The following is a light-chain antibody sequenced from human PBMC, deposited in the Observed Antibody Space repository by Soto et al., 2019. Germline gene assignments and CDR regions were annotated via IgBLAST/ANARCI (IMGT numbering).Light chain of an antibody. CDR3: QHYFTTPRT. J-gene: IGKJ2*01. Sequence: DIVMTQSPDSLAVSLGERTTINCKSSQSLFYSSNNKNFLAWYQQKAGQPPKLLIHWASTRESGVPDRFSGSGSGAEFNLTITSLQAEDAGVYYCQHYFTTPRTFGQGTRLEI. V-gene: IGKV4-1*01. CDR1: QSLFYSSNNKNF. CDR2: WAS.